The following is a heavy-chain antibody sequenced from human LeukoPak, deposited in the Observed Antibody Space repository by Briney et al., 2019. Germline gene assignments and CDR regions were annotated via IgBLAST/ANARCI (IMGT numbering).Heavy chain of an antibody. D-gene: IGHD6-13*01. CDR1: RYTFTGYY. Sequence: ASVMVSCKASRYTFTGYYMHWVRQAPGQGLEWMGWMNPNSGGTNYAQKFQGRVTMTRDTSISTAYMELSRLRSDDTAVYYCARGDPREQQLGVSAVYWGQGTLVTVSS. CDR3: ARGDPREQQLGVSAVY. CDR2: MNPNSGGT. J-gene: IGHJ4*02. V-gene: IGHV1-2*02.